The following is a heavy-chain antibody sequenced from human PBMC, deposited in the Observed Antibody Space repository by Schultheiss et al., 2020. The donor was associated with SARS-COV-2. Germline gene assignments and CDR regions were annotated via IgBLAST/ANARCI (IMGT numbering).Heavy chain of an antibody. J-gene: IGHJ6*02. CDR1: GFTFDDYG. Sequence: GGSLRLSCAASGFTFDDYGMSWVRQAPGKGLEWVSGISWNSGSIGYADSVKGRFTISRDNAKNSLYLQMNSLRAEDTAVYYCANGYYYGMDVWGQGTTVTVSS. CDR3: ANGYYYGMDV. D-gene: IGHD2-8*01. CDR2: ISWNSGSI. V-gene: IGHV3-20*04.